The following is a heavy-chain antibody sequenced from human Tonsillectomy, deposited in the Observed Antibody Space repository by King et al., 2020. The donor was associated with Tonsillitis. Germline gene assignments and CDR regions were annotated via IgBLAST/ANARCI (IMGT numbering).Heavy chain of an antibody. CDR3: AKAVHLQF. Sequence: VQLVESGGGLVKPGGSLRLSCAASGFIFSDYYMSWIRQAPGKGLEWVSYISGSGSTTYYADSVKGRFTISRDNARNLVFLQMNSLRVEDTAKYYCAKAVHLQFWGQGTLVTVSS. V-gene: IGHV3-11*01. J-gene: IGHJ4*02. CDR1: GFIFSDYY. D-gene: IGHD3-10*02. CDR2: ISGSGSTT.